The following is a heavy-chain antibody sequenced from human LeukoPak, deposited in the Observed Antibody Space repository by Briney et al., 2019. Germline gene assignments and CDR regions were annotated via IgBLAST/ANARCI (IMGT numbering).Heavy chain of an antibody. D-gene: IGHD3-10*02. Sequence: PGWSLRLSCAASGFTFSRYSMNWVRQAPGKGLEWVSYISSSGSTIYYADSVKGRFTISRDNAKNSLYLQMNSLRAEDTAVYYCAELGITMIGGVWGKGTTVTISS. J-gene: IGHJ6*04. CDR1: GFTFSRYS. V-gene: IGHV3-48*04. CDR3: AELGITMIGGV. CDR2: ISSSGSTI.